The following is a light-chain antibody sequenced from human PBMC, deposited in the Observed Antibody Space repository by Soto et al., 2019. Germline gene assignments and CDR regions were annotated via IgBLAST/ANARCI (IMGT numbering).Light chain of an antibody. Sequence: DIQMTHSPSTLSASVKDSVTITCRASQSISNWLAWYQQKPGKAPNLLIYQASVLESGVPSRFSGSGSGTEFTLTISGLQPDDFATYYCQQYDGYPWTFGQGTKVDIK. J-gene: IGKJ1*01. V-gene: IGKV1-5*03. CDR2: QAS. CDR1: QSISNW. CDR3: QQYDGYPWT.